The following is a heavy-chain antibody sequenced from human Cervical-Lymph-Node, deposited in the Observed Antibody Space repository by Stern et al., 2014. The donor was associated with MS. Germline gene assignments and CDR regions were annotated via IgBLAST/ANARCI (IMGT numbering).Heavy chain of an antibody. Sequence: QLVQSGGGLVQPGKSLRLSCVDSGFTFSNYAMNWVRQAPGKGLEWVSGISGSGGRTYYAESVKGRVTISRDNSMSMVLLQMNSLRAEDTAIYYCARDRGYIGGLFFDYWGQGTLVTVSS. J-gene: IGHJ4*02. CDR1: GFTFSNYA. CDR2: ISGSGGRT. V-gene: IGHV3-23*04. D-gene: IGHD5-24*01. CDR3: ARDRGYIGGLFFDY.